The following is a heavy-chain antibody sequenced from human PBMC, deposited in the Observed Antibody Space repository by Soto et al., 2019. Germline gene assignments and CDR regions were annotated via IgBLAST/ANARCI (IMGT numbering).Heavy chain of an antibody. CDR2: VLHHGTT. V-gene: IGHV4-38-2*02. J-gene: IGHJ4*02. CDR3: VRDFGDLHDFWTGSDY. D-gene: IGHD3-3*01. CDR1: GYSINSGYY. Sequence: SETLSLTCAVSGYSINSGYYWGRIRQSPGKGLEWIGSVLHHGTTYSTPSLNARLTISVDTSKNQFSLDLNAVTAADTAVYYCVRDFGDLHDFWTGSDYCGQG.